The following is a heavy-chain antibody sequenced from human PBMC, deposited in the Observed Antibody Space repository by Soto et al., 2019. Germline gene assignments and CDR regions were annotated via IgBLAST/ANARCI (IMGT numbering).Heavy chain of an antibody. J-gene: IGHJ6*04. CDR2: MNPNSGNT. CDR3: ARGPQYYDFWSGYGDV. V-gene: IGHV1-8*01. CDR1: GYTFTSYD. D-gene: IGHD3-3*01. Sequence: ASVKVSCTASGYTFTSYDINWVRQATGQGLEWMGWMNPNSGNTGYAQKFQGRVTMTRNTSISTAYMELSSLRSEDTAVYYCARGPQYYDFWSGYGDVWGKGTTVTVSS.